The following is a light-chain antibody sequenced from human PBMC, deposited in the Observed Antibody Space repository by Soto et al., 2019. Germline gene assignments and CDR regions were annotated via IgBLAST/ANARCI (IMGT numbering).Light chain of an antibody. CDR1: QSISSW. V-gene: IGKV1-5*03. Sequence: FPSTLSASVGDRVTITCRASQSISSWLAWYQQKPGRAPKLLIYKASSLQSGVPSRFSGSGSGTEFTLTIDSLQPDDFATFYCQQYSTYPLTFGGGTKVDIK. CDR2: KAS. CDR3: QQYSTYPLT. J-gene: IGKJ4*01.